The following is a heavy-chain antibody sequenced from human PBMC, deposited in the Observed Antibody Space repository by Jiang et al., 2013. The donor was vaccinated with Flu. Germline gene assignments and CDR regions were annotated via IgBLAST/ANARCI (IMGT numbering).Heavy chain of an antibody. CDR3: ARRIRGLVRGEDYYGMDV. CDR1: GFTFSSYA. V-gene: IGHV3-30*04. CDR2: ISYDGSNK. D-gene: IGHD1-26*01. J-gene: IGHJ6*01. Sequence: VQLVESGGGVVQPGRSLRLSCAASGFTFSSYAMHWVRQAPGKGLEWVAVISYDGSNKYYADSVKGRFTISRDNSKNTLYLQMNSLRAEDTAVYYCARRIRGLVRGEDYYGMDV.